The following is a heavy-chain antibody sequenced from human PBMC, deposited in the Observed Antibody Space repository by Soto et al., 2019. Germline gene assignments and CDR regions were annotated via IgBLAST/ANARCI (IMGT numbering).Heavy chain of an antibody. CDR3: ARAASSGTYLRVSYFDY. CDR2: IHYSGST. D-gene: IGHD1-26*01. J-gene: IGHJ4*02. CDR1: GGSISSYN. Sequence: SETLSLTCTVPGGSISSYNWIWIRQSPGKGLECIGYIHYSGSTNYNPSLKSRVTISVDRSKNQFSLKVSSVTAADTALYFCARAASSGTYLRVSYFDYWGQGTLVTVSS. V-gene: IGHV4-59*01.